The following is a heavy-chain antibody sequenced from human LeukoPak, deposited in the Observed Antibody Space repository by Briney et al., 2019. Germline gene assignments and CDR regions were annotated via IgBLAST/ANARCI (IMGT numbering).Heavy chain of an antibody. CDR3: AKDRYGGFDY. CDR1: GFTFSSYG. Sequence: GRSLRLSCAASGFTFSSYGMHWVRQAPGKGLEWVAVISYDGSNKYYADSVKGRFTIFRDNSKNTLYLQMNSLRAEDTAVYYCAKDRYGGFDYWGQGTLVTVSS. CDR2: ISYDGSNK. J-gene: IGHJ4*02. D-gene: IGHD4-23*01. V-gene: IGHV3-30*18.